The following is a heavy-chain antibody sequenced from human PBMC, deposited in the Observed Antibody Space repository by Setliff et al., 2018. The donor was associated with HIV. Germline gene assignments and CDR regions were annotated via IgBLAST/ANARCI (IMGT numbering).Heavy chain of an antibody. Sequence: SETLSLTCVVSGYSISSGYYWGWIRQPPGKGLEWIGSIYHSGSTYYNPSLESRVTISVDTSNNQFSLKLSSVTAADTAVYYCARGKYYYDSSGYYLPGYWGQGTLVTVPS. CDR2: IYHSGST. J-gene: IGHJ4*02. V-gene: IGHV4-38-2*01. D-gene: IGHD3-22*01. CDR3: ARGKYYYDSSGYYLPGY. CDR1: GYSISSGYY.